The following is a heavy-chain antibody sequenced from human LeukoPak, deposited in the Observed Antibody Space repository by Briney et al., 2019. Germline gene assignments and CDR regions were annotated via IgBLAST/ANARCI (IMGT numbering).Heavy chain of an antibody. CDR2: IYYSGST. CDR3: ARMGRSAAYYDSRRQSGDAFDI. V-gene: IGHV4-59*12. J-gene: IGHJ3*02. Sequence: SETLSLTCTVSGGSISSYYWSWIRQPPGKGLEWIGYIYYSGSTNYNPSLKSRVTISVDTSKNQFSLKLSSVTAADTAVYYCARMGRSAAYYDSRRQSGDAFDIWGQGTMVTVSS. D-gene: IGHD3-22*01. CDR1: GGSISSYY.